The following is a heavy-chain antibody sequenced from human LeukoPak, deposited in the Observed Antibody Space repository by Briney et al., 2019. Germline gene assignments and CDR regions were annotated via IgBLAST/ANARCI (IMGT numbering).Heavy chain of an antibody. CDR3: ARGLYYDILTGHDAFDI. CDR1: GYSFTSYW. D-gene: IGHD3-9*01. CDR2: IYPGHSDT. V-gene: IGHV5-51*01. J-gene: IGHJ3*02. Sequence: GESLKISCKGSGYSFTSYWIGWVRQMPGKGLEWMGIIYPGHSDTRYSPSFQGQVPISADKSISTAYLQWSSLKASDTAMYYYARGLYYDILTGHDAFDIWGQGTMVTVSS.